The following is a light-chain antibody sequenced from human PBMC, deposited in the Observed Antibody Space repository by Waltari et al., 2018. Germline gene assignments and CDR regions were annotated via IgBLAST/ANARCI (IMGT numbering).Light chain of an antibody. J-gene: IGKJ1*01. CDR3: QHYVRLPAT. CDR2: GAS. CDR1: QSVSRA. Sequence: EIVLTQSPGTLSLSLGERATLSCRASQSVSRALAWCQQKPGQAPRLLIYGASTRATGIPDRFSGSGSGTDFSLTISRLEPDDFAVYYCQHYVRLPATFGQGTTVEI. V-gene: IGKV3-20*01.